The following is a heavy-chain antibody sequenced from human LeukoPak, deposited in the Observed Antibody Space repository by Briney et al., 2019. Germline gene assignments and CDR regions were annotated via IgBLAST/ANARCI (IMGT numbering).Heavy chain of an antibody. J-gene: IGHJ4*02. V-gene: IGHV3-74*01. Sequence: GGSLRLSCAASGFTFSSYWMHWVRQAPGKGLVWVSRINSDGRSTNYADSVKGRFTISRDNAKNSLYLQMNSLRAEDTAVYYCASPYSSRWYELCYWGQGTLVTVSS. CDR1: GFTFSSYW. D-gene: IGHD6-13*01. CDR3: ASPYSSRWYELCY. CDR2: INSDGRST.